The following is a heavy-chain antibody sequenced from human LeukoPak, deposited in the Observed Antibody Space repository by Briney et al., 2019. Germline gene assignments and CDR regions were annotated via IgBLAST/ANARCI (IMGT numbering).Heavy chain of an antibody. CDR2: INWNGGST. J-gene: IGHJ4*02. CDR1: GFTFGDYG. Sequence: GGSLRLSCAASGFTFGDYGMSWVRQAPGKGLEWVSGINWNGGSTGYADSVKGRFTISRDDAKNSLYLQMNSLRAEDTALYYCARGNKSGKVVITTIPHDYWGQGTLVTVSS. CDR3: ARGNKSGKVVITTIPHDY. V-gene: IGHV3-20*04. D-gene: IGHD3-22*01.